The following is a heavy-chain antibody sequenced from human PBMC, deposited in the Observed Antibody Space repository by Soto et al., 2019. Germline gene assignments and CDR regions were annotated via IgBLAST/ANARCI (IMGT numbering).Heavy chain of an antibody. CDR1: GYTFSNYG. J-gene: IGHJ3*02. Sequence: ASVKVSCKTSGYTFSNYGITWVRQAPGQGLEWMGLISLNNGNTNYPQKFQGRVTMTADTSTKTAFMELRSLTSDDTAVYYCARISYPALKGAFDIWGQGTLVTISS. CDR3: ARISYPALKGAFDI. CDR2: ISLNNGNT. V-gene: IGHV1-18*04.